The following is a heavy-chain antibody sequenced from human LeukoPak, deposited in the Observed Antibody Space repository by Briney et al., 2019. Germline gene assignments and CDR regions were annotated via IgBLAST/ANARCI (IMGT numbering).Heavy chain of an antibody. J-gene: IGHJ6*03. CDR2: MYTSGST. Sequence: SQTLSLTCTVSGGSISSGSYYWSWIRPPAGKGLEWIGRMYTSGSTNYNPSLKSRVTISVDTSKNQFSLKLSSVTAADTAVYYCARVGYCSSTSCYLPKYYYYMDVWGKGTTVTVSS. CDR1: GGSISSGSYY. V-gene: IGHV4-61*02. CDR3: ARVGYCSSTSCYLPKYYYYMDV. D-gene: IGHD2-2*01.